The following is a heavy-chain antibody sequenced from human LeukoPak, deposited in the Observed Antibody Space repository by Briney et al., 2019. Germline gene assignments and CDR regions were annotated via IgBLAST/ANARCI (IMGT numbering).Heavy chain of an antibody. CDR1: GGTFSSYA. D-gene: IGHD3-22*01. J-gene: IGHJ4*02. CDR3: ASRPYYYDSSGYPPYFDY. CDR2: IIPIFGTG. V-gene: IGHV1-69*13. Sequence: ASVKVSCKASGGTFSSYAISWVRQAPGQGLEWMGGIIPIFGTGNYAQKFQGRVTITADESTSTAYMELSSLRSEDTAVYYCASRPYYYDSSGYPPYFDYWGQGTLVTVSS.